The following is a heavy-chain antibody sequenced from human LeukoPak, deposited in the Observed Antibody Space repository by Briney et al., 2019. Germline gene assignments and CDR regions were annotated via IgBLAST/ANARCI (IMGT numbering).Heavy chain of an antibody. J-gene: IGHJ4*02. CDR1: GFTFSSYA. V-gene: IGHV3-23*01. Sequence: GGSLRLSCAASGFTFSSYAMSWVHQAPGKGLEWVSAISGSGGNTYYADSVKGRFTISRDNSKNTLYLQMNSLRAEDTAVYSCAKDSGSYFDYWGQGTLVTVSS. CDR3: AKDSGSYFDY. CDR2: ISGSGGNT. D-gene: IGHD1-26*01.